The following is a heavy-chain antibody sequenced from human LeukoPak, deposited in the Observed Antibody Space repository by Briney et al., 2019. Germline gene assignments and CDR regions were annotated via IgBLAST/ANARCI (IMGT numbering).Heavy chain of an antibody. J-gene: IGHJ4*02. CDR1: GDTFSSYA. V-gene: IGHV1-69*13. CDR2: IIPIFGTA. D-gene: IGHD3-16*01. Sequence: SVKVSCRASGDTFSSYAISWVRQAPGQGLEWMGGIIPIFGTANYAQKFQGRVTITADESTSTAYMELSSLRSEDTAVYYCARTFGGAISRLYYFDYWGQGTLVTVSS. CDR3: ARTFGGAISRLYYFDY.